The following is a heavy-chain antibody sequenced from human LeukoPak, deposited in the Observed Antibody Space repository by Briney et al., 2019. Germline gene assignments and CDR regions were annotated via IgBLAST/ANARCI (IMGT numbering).Heavy chain of an antibody. CDR3: AKSHGSGWYYYDY. D-gene: IGHD6-19*01. CDR2: IRYDGNEK. CDR1: GFTFSSYG. J-gene: IGHJ4*02. V-gene: IGHV3-30*02. Sequence: PGGSLRLSCAASGFTFSSYGMCWVRQAPGKGLEWVALIRYDGNEKYYTDSVKGRFTISRDKSKNSLYLQMNSLRTEDTAVYYCAKSHGSGWYYYDYWGQGTLVTVSS.